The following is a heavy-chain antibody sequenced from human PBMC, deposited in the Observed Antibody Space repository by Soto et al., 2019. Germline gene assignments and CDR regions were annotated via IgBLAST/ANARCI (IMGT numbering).Heavy chain of an antibody. CDR3: ASSIAATGTWFDP. V-gene: IGHV1-69*06. J-gene: IGHJ5*02. CDR2: IIPIFGTA. Sequence: VASVKVSCKASGGTFSSYAISWVRQAPGQGLEWMGGIIPIFGTANYAQKFQGRVTITADKSTSTAYMELSSLRSEDTAVYYCASSIAATGTWFDPWGQGTLVTVSS. CDR1: GGTFSSYA. D-gene: IGHD6-13*01.